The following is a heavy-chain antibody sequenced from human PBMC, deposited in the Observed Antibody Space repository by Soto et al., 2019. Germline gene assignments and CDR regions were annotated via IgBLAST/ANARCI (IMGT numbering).Heavy chain of an antibody. Sequence: GGSLRLSCAASGFTFSSYWMSWVRQAPGKGLEWVANIKQDGSEKYYVDSVKGRFTISRDNAKNSLYLQMNSLRAEDTAVYYCARPENYDILTGYYFYWGQGTLVTVSS. CDR1: GFTFSSYW. V-gene: IGHV3-7*01. J-gene: IGHJ4*02. CDR2: IKQDGSEK. CDR3: ARPENYDILTGYYFY. D-gene: IGHD3-9*01.